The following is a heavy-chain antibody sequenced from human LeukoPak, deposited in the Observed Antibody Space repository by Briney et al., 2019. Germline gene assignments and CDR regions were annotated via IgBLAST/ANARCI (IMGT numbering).Heavy chain of an antibody. V-gene: IGHV3-48*03. Sequence: GGSLRLSFAASGFTFSSYEMNWVRQAPGKGLEWVSYISSSGSTIYYADSVKGRFTISRDNAKNSLYLQMNSLRAEDTAVYYCARDPSYYDILTGYYHKGFDYWGQGTLVTVSS. J-gene: IGHJ4*02. CDR3: ARDPSYYDILTGYYHKGFDY. D-gene: IGHD3-9*01. CDR1: GFTFSSYE. CDR2: ISSSGSTI.